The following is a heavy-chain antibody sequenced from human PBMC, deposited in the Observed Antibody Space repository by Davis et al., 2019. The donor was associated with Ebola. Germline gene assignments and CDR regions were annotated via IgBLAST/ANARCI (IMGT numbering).Heavy chain of an antibody. V-gene: IGHV1-69*04. CDR2: IIPILGIA. CDR3: ATTGRGYSYGPAY. J-gene: IGHJ4*02. Sequence: AASVKVSCKASGGTFSSYAISWVRQAPGQGLEWMGRIIPILGIANYAQKFQGRVTITADKSTSTAYMELSSLRSEDTAVYYCATTGRGYSYGPAYWGQGTLVTVSS. CDR1: GGTFSSYA. D-gene: IGHD5-18*01.